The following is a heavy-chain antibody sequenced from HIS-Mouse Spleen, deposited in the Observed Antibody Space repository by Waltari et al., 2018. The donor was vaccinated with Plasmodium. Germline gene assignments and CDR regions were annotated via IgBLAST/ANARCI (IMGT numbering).Heavy chain of an antibody. V-gene: IGHV3-48*01. CDR3: ARVNSGSYYWFDP. Sequence: EVQLVESGGGLVQPGGSLRLSCAASGLPFSSYSRNWVRRVQGKGLEWVSNISSSRSTIYYADSGKGRFTISRDNAKNSLYLQINSLRAEDTAVYYCARVNSGSYYWFDPWGQGTLVTVSS. CDR1: GLPFSSYS. J-gene: IGHJ5*02. CDR2: ISSSRSTI. D-gene: IGHD1-26*01.